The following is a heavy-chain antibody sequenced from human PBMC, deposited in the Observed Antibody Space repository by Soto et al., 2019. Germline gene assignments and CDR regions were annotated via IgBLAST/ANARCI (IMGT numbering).Heavy chain of an antibody. J-gene: IGHJ4*02. CDR3: SNLDRWELKQIDY. Sequence: PGGSLRLSCAASGFTFSNAWMSWVRQAPGKGLEWVGRIKRKTDGGTTDYAAPVKGRFTISRDDSKNTLYLQMNSLKTEDTAVYYCSNLDRWELKQIDYSGQATLVTVSS. V-gene: IGHV3-15*01. CDR2: IKRKTDGGTT. CDR1: GFTFSNAW. D-gene: IGHD1-26*01.